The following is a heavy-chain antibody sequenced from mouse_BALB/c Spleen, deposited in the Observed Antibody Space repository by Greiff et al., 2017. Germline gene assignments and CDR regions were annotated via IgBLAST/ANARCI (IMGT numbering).Heavy chain of an antibody. CDR1: GFTFSSYT. V-gene: IGHV5-12-2*01. D-gene: IGHD3-3*01. CDR2: ISNGGGST. Sequence: EVMLVESGGGLVKPGGSLKLSCAASGFTFSSYTMSWVRQTPEKRLEWVAYISNGGGSTYYPDTVKGRFTISRDNAKNTLYLQMSSLKSEDTAMYYCARRDAMDYWGQGTSVTVSS. CDR3: ARRDAMDY. J-gene: IGHJ4*01.